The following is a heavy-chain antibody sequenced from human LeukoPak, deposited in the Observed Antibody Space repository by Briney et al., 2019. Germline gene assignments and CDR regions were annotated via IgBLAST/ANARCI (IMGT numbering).Heavy chain of an antibody. V-gene: IGHV3-23*01. J-gene: IGHJ4*02. CDR1: GFTFSSYW. CDR2: ISGIDGGT. D-gene: IGHD6-13*01. CDR3: AKDDLPSSWYYFGF. Sequence: PGGSLRLSCAASGFTFSSYWMSWVRQAPGKGLEWVSSISGIDGGTYYADSVMGRFTISRDNSRNTLYLQMNSLRAEDTAIYYCAKDDLPSSWYYFGFWGQGTLVTVSS.